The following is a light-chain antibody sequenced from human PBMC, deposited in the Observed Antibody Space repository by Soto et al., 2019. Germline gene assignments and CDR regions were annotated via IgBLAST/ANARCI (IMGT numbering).Light chain of an antibody. CDR1: QGISSY. CDR3: QQLNSYLPFT. Sequence: DIQLTQSPSFVSASVGDRVTITCRASQGISSYLAWYQQKPGKAPKLLIYAASTLQSGVPSRFSGSGSGTEFTLTISSLQPEDFATYYCQQLNSYLPFTFGPGTKVDIK. J-gene: IGKJ3*01. V-gene: IGKV1-9*01. CDR2: AAS.